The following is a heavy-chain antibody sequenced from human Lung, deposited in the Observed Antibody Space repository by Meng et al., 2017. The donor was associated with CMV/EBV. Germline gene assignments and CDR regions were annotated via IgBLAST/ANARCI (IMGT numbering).Heavy chain of an antibody. CDR1: GGSISGYY. CDR3: ASCRGTSCHDGIVF. V-gene: IGHV4-59*13. J-gene: IGHJ6*02. Sequence: SETXSLXCTVSGGSISGYYWSFIRQSPGKGLEWIGYISYGGGTKYNPSLQSRVTMSLATSEKQFTLKLTSLTAADTAVYYCASCRGTSCHDGIVFWGQRXMVTVSS. D-gene: IGHD2-2*01. CDR2: ISYGGGT.